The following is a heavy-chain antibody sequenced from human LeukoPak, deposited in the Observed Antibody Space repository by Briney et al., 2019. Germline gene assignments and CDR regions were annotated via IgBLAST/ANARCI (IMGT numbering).Heavy chain of an antibody. Sequence: GGSLRLSCAASGFTFSSYSMNWVRQAPGKGLEWVSSISSSSSYIYYADSVKGRFTISRDNAKNSLYLQMNSLRAEDTAVYYCAKEPYCSSTSCSRYYMDVWGKGTTVTVSS. D-gene: IGHD2-2*01. CDR3: AKEPYCSSTSCSRYYMDV. CDR2: ISSSSSYI. J-gene: IGHJ6*03. V-gene: IGHV3-21*01. CDR1: GFTFSSYS.